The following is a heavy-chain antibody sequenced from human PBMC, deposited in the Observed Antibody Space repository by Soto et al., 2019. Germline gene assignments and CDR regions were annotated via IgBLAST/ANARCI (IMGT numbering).Heavy chain of an antibody. CDR2: IWYDGSNK. Sequence: QVQLAESGGGVVQPGRSLRLSCAASGFTFSSYGMHWVRQTPGKGLEWVAVIWYDGSNKYYEDSVKGRFTISRDNSKNTFYLQMNSLRVEDTAVYYCARDFARYSSIWNPIDYWGQGTLVTVSS. J-gene: IGHJ4*02. V-gene: IGHV3-33*01. D-gene: IGHD6-13*01. CDR3: ARDFARYSSIWNPIDY. CDR1: GFTFSSYG.